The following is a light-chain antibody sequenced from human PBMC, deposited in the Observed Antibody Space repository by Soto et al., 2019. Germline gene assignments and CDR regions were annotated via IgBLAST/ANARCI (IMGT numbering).Light chain of an antibody. CDR2: GAS. J-gene: IGKJ5*01. Sequence: THSPSTLSLSPVERATLSCRASQSVSSSYLAWYQQKPGQAPRLLIYGASSRATGIPDRFSGSGSGTDFTLTISRLEPEDFAVYYCQQYGSSPPITFGQGTRLEIK. CDR1: QSVSSSY. V-gene: IGKV3-20*01. CDR3: QQYGSSPPIT.